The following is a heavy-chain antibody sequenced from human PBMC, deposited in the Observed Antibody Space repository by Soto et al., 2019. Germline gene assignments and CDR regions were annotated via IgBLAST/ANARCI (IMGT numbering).Heavy chain of an antibody. CDR2: INMDGSST. J-gene: IGHJ4*02. CDR1: GFTFSGDW. V-gene: IGHV3-74*01. Sequence: EVQLVESGGGLVQPGGSLRLSCAASGFTFSGDWMHWVRQGAGKGLVWVSRINMDGSSTNYADSVKGRFTISRHHAKNTLYLQMNSLRVDDTAVYYCARGPRGLYHHDYWGQGALVTVSS. D-gene: IGHD2-2*01. CDR3: ARGPRGLYHHDY.